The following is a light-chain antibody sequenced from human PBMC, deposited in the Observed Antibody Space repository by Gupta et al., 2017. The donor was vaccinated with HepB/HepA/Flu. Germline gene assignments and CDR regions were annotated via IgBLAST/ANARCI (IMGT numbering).Light chain of an antibody. Sequence: EIVMTQSPVTLSASPGEGATLSCRASQSVSSNLAWYQQKPGQAPRHLIYGASTRATGIPARCSGSGSGKEFTLTISSLQSEDFAVYYCQQYYNWWTFGQGTKVEIK. CDR1: QSVSSN. CDR3: QQYYNWWT. CDR2: GAS. V-gene: IGKV3-15*01. J-gene: IGKJ1*01.